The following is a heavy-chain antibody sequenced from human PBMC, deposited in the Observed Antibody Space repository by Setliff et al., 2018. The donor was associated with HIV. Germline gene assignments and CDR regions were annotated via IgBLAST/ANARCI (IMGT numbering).Heavy chain of an antibody. Sequence: PSETLSLTCSVSGASISIDHWSWIRQSPGKGLEWIGYIYHTGTTNYSPSLESRVTISIDTSKNQFSLKLSSVTAADTAVYYCARGQYYYGSGISYYYYYYYMDVWGKGTTVTVSS. CDR3: ARGQYYYGSGISYYYYYYYMDV. J-gene: IGHJ6*03. V-gene: IGHV4-59*01. D-gene: IGHD3-10*01. CDR2: IYHTGTT. CDR1: GASISIDH.